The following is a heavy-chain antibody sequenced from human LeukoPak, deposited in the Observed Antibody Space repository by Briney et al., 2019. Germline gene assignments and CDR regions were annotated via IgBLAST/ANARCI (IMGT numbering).Heavy chain of an antibody. D-gene: IGHD3-10*01. V-gene: IGHV3-21*01. CDR3: AREIDYYGSGSYQPFDY. Sequence: GGSLRLSCAASGFTFSSYSMTWVRQAPGKGLEWVSSISSSSSYIYYADSVKGRFTISRDNAKNSLYLQMNSLRAEDTAVYYCAREIDYYGSGSYQPFDYWGQGTLVTVSS. J-gene: IGHJ4*02. CDR2: ISSSSSYI. CDR1: GFTFSSYS.